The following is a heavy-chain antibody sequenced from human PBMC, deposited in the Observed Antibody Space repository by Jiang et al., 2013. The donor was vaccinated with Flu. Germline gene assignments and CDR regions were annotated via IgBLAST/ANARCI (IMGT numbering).Heavy chain of an antibody. CDR2: TYYRSKWYN. Sequence: QTLSLTCAISGDSVSTNSAAWNWIRQSPSRGLEWLGRTYYRSKWYNDYAVSVKSRITFSPDTSKNQFSLHLNSVTPEDTAVYYCARYYDSTGGHFDYWGQGILVTVSS. CDR3: ARYYDSTGGHFDY. D-gene: IGHD3-22*01. J-gene: IGHJ4*02. CDR1: GDSVSTNSAA. V-gene: IGHV6-1*01.